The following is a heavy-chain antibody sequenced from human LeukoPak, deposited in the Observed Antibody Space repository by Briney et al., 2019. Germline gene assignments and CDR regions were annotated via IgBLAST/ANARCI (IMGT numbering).Heavy chain of an antibody. V-gene: IGHV1-8*03. CDR1: GYTFTSYD. J-gene: IGHJ5*02. CDR2: MNPNSGNT. D-gene: IGHD6-19*01. CDR3: ARDPRGAVAGMGDSWFDP. Sequence: GASVKVSCKASGYTFTSYDINWVRQATGQGLEWMGWMNPNSGNTGYAQKFQGRVTITRNTSISTAYMELSSLRSEDTAVYYCARDPRGAVAGMGDSWFDPWGQGTLVTVSS.